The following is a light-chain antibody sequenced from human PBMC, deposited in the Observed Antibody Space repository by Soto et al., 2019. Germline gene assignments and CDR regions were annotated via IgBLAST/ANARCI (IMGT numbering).Light chain of an antibody. Sequence: EMVLTQSPGTLSLSPGEIATLACRASQSVSSSYLAWYQQKPGQAPRLLIYGASSRATGIPDRFSGSGSGTDFTLTISRLEPEDFAVYYCQQYGGSPPINFGKGTRREIK. CDR1: QSVSSSY. CDR3: QQYGGSPPIN. V-gene: IGKV3-20*01. CDR2: GAS. J-gene: IGKJ5*01.